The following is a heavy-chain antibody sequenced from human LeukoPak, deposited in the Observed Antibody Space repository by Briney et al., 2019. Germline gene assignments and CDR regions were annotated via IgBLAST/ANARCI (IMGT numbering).Heavy chain of an antibody. J-gene: IGHJ4*02. CDR2: IYDSGRT. CDR1: GGPISSSSHY. CDR3: ARHFVRKCSSGWSTLFDY. Sequence: KPSETLSLTCTVSGGPISSSSHYWGWIRQPPGKGLEWIASIYDSGRTSYNSSLKSRVTISVDTSKNQFSLKLSSVTAADTAVYYCARHFVRKCSSGWSTLFDYWGQGTLVTVSS. D-gene: IGHD6-19*01. V-gene: IGHV4-39*01.